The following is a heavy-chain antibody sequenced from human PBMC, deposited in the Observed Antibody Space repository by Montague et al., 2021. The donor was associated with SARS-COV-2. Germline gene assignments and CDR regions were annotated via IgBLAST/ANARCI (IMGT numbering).Heavy chain of an antibody. D-gene: IGHD3-22*01. Sequence: LRLSCAASGFTFSSYDMHWVRQATGKGLEWVSAIGTAGDTYYPGSVKGRFTISRENAKNSLYLQMNSLRAGDTAVYYCARAYYDSSGYWGGYYYYGMDVWGQGTTVTVSS. V-gene: IGHV3-13*04. CDR1: GFTFSSYD. CDR2: IGTAGDT. J-gene: IGHJ6*02. CDR3: ARAYYDSSGYWGGYYYYGMDV.